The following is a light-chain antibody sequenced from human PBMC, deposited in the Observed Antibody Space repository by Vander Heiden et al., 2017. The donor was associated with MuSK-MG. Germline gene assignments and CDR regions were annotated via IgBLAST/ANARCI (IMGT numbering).Light chain of an antibody. CDR1: SNDLGSYNY. V-gene: IGLV2-8*01. CDR3: SSYAGSNSYV. Sequence: QSALTQPPSASGSPGQSVTIPCIGTSNDLGSYNYGSWYQRHPGKAPKLSIYNVSERPSGVPDRFSGSKSGKTASLTVSGLQAEDEADYYCSSYAGSNSYVFGTGTKVTVL. J-gene: IGLJ1*01. CDR2: NVS.